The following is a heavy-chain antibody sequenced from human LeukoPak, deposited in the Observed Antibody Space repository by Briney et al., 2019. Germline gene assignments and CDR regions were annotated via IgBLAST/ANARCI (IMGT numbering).Heavy chain of an antibody. CDR1: GYIFTSYG. Sequence: GASVRVSCKATGYIFTSYGIDWVRQATGQGLEWMGWMNPNSGNTGYAQKFQGRVTMTRNTSISTAYMELSSLRSEDTAVYYCASGRDGDFGVYWGQGTLVTVSS. CDR2: MNPNSGNT. CDR3: ASGRDGDFGVY. J-gene: IGHJ4*02. D-gene: IGHD4-17*01. V-gene: IGHV1-8*01.